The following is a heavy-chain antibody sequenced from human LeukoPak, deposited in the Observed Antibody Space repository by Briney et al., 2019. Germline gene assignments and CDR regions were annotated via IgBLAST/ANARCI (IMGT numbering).Heavy chain of an antibody. Sequence: GGSLRLSCSASGFPFRSFAMTWFRQAPGKALEWVSTIEGNGVTAYYADSAKGRFTISRDNSKSTLYLQMNSLRAEDTAIYYCAKDFLRSGYDFDSWGQGTLVTVSS. CDR1: GFPFRSFA. CDR2: IEGNGVTA. J-gene: IGHJ4*02. V-gene: IGHV3-23*01. CDR3: AKDFLRSGYDFDS. D-gene: IGHD5-12*01.